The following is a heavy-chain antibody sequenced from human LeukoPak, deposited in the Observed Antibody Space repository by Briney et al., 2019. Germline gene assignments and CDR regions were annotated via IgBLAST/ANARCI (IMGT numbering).Heavy chain of an antibody. V-gene: IGHV1-18*01. CDR2: ISAYNGNT. CDR1: GYTFTSYG. J-gene: IGHJ4*02. CDR3: AKDRPNVYSSSWLHFPDY. Sequence: ASVKVSCKASGYTFTSYGISWVRQAPGQGLEWMGLISAYNGNTKYAQKVQGRVIMTTDTSTNTVYMELRSLRAEDTAVYYCAKDRPNVYSSSWLHFPDYWGQGTLVTVSS. D-gene: IGHD6-13*01.